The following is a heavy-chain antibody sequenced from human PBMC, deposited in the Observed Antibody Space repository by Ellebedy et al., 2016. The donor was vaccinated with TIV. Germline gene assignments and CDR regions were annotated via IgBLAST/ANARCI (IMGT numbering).Heavy chain of an antibody. CDR3: ARDRLISSGWGGNNYYYYYYMDV. CDR1: GYTFTSYA. V-gene: IGHV1-69*04. CDR2: IIPILGIA. J-gene: IGHJ6*03. Sequence: SVKVSXKASGYTFTSYAINWVRQAPGQGLEWMGRIIPILGIANYAQKFQGRVTITADESTSTAYMELSSLRSEDTAVYYCARDRLISSGWGGNNYYYYYYMDVWGKGTAVTVSS. D-gene: IGHD6-19*01.